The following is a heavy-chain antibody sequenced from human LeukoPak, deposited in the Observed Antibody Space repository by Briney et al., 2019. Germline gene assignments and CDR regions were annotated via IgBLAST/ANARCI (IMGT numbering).Heavy chain of an antibody. CDR2: INPNSGGT. J-gene: IGHJ4*02. Sequence: ASVKVSCKASGYTFTSHFMHWVRQAPGQGLEWMGWINPNSGGTNYAQKFQGRVTMTRDTSISTAYMELSRLRSDDTAVYYCATDIVATPFDYWGQGTLVTVSS. D-gene: IGHD5-12*01. V-gene: IGHV1-2*02. CDR1: GYTFTSHF. CDR3: ATDIVATPFDY.